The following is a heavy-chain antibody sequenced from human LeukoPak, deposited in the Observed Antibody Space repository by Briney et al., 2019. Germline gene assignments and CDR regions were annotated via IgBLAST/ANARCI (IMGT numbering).Heavy chain of an antibody. CDR1: GYTFTSYD. V-gene: IGHV1-8*01. CDR3: ARGFGSSGWSSYFY. CDR2: MNPNSGNT. Sequence: GASVKVSCKASGYTFTSYDINWVRQATGHGLEWMGWMNPNSGNTGYAQKFQGRVTMTRNTSISTAYMELSSLRSEDTAVYYCARGFGSSGWSSYFYWGQGTLVTVSS. J-gene: IGHJ4*02. D-gene: IGHD6-19*01.